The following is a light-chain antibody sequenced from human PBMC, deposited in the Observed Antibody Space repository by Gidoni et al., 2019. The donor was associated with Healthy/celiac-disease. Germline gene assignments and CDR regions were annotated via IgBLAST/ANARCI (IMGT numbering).Light chain of an antibody. Sequence: QSALTQPASVSGSPGQSITISFTGTSSDVGGYNYVSWYQQNPGKAPKLMIYDVSNRPSGVSNRFSGSKSGNTASLTISGLQAEDEADYYCSSYTSSSTYVVFGGGTKLTVL. CDR3: SSYTSSSTYVV. CDR1: SSDVGGYNY. CDR2: DVS. V-gene: IGLV2-14*03. J-gene: IGLJ2*01.